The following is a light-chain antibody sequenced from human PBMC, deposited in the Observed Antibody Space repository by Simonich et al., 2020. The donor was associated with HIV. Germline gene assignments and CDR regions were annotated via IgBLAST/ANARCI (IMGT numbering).Light chain of an antibody. CDR2: GNN. V-gene: IGLV1-44*01. CDR3: AAWDDSLSGRV. CDR1: SSNIRSNT. Sequence: QSVLTQPPSASGTPGQRVTISCSGSSSNIRSNTVNWYQQLPGTAPKLLIYGNNQRPSGVPDRFSGSKSGTSASLAISGLQSEDEADYYCAAWDDSLSGRVFGGGTKLTVL. J-gene: IGLJ3*02.